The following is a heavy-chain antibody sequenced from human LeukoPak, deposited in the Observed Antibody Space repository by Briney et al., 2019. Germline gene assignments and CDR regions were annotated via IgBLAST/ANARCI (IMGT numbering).Heavy chain of an antibody. CDR1: GFTFDGSS. Sequence: GGSLRLSCAASGFTFDGSSMNWVRQAPGKGLEWVSSINRESTYIHDADSVEGRFAISRDNAKNLLYLQMSSLRVEDTAVYYCVREGYTHGHSLYYFDYWGQGALVTVSS. V-gene: IGHV3-21*01. J-gene: IGHJ4*02. D-gene: IGHD1-1*01. CDR3: VREGYTHGHSLYYFDY. CDR2: INRESTYI.